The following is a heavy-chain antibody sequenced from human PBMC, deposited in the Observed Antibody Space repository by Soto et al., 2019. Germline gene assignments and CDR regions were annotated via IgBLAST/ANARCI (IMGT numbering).Heavy chain of an antibody. Sequence: GSLRLSCAASGFTFSDYALHWVRQAPGKGLEWVAVISSTGTKQFYADSVKGRFAISRDNSKNTLYLQMNRLRVEDTAVYFCARDKLESTGYSLDYWGQGTLVTVSS. CDR2: ISSTGTKQ. V-gene: IGHV3-30*09. J-gene: IGHJ4*02. CDR3: ARDKLESTGYSLDY. CDR1: GFTFSDYA. D-gene: IGHD1-1*01.